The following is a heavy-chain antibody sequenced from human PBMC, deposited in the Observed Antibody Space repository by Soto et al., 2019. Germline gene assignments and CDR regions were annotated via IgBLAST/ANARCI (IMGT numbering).Heavy chain of an antibody. J-gene: IGHJ6*02. CDR3: ARDWSYVRFGYYGVDV. Sequence: ASAKVSCNESRYTITSYARHSPHQSPKQRLEWMGWINAGNGNTKYSQKFQGRVTITRDTSASTAYMELSSLRSEDTAVYFCARDWSYVRFGYYGVDVWGQGTMVTVSS. CDR1: RYTITSYA. D-gene: IGHD3-10*02. V-gene: IGHV1-3*01. CDR2: INAGNGNT.